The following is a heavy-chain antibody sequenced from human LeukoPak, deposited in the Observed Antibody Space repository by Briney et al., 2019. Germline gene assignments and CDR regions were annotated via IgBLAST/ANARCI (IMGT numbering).Heavy chain of an antibody. J-gene: IGHJ5*02. CDR2: INPSSGTT. V-gene: IGHV1-46*01. Sequence: GASVKVSCKASGHTFIRSYMHWVRQAPGQGREWMGVINPSSGTTNYAQKFQGRVTMTRDMSTSTVYMELSSLRSEDTAVYYCARGPHKRTYDRDNWFDPWGQGTLVTVSS. CDR1: GHTFIRSY. D-gene: IGHD3-3*01. CDR3: ARGPHKRTYDRDNWFDP.